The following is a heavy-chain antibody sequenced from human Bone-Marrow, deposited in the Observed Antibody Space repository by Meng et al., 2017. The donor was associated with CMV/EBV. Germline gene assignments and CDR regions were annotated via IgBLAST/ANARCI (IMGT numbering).Heavy chain of an antibody. D-gene: IGHD2-2*01. V-gene: IGHV3-73*01. CDR2: IRSKANSYAT. CDR3: KVVVVVPAADTPYGMDV. Sequence: GESLKISCAASGFTFSGSAMHWVRQASGKGLEWVGRIRSKANSYATAYAASVKGRFTISRDDSKNTAYLQMNSLKTEDTAVYYCKVVVVVPAADTPYGMDVWGQGNTVTVSS. CDR1: GFTFSGSA. J-gene: IGHJ6*01.